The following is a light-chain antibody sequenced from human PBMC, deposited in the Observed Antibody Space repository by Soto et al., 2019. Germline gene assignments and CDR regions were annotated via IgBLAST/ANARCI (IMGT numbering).Light chain of an antibody. Sequence: DIQMTQSPSSLSASVGDRVTITCQASQDISNYLNWYQQKPGKAPKLLIYDASNFETGTPSRFSGSGSGTDFTSTISSLQPEDIATYYGQQYYNLPPSFGPGTKVDIK. CDR2: DAS. V-gene: IGKV1-33*01. CDR3: QQYYNLPPS. J-gene: IGKJ3*01. CDR1: QDISNY.